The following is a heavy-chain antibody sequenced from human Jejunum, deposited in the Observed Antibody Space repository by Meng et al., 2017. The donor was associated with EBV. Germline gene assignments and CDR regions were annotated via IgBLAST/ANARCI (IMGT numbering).Heavy chain of an antibody. J-gene: IGHJ4*02. D-gene: IGHD4-11*01. CDR2: INNDGSTT. CDR1: GFTFSTYW. Sequence: QLVESGGALVQPGGSLRLSCADSGFTFSTYWMDWVRQTTGKGLEWVSRINNDGSTTQYADSVRGRFTISRDNAKSTLYLQMNSLTAEDTAVYYCARNYRDYWGQGTLVTVSS. CDR3: ARNYRDY. V-gene: IGHV3-74*03.